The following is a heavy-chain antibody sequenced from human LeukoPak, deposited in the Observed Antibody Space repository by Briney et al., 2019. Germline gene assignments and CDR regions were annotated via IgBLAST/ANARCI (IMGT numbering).Heavy chain of an antibody. CDR3: ARRPGRFDY. D-gene: IGHD2-8*02. CDR2: INHSGST. CDR1: GGSFSGYY. Sequence: SETLSITCAVYGGSFSGYYWSWIRQPPGKGLEWIGEINHSGSTNYNPSLKSRVTISVDTSKNQFSLKLSSVTAADTAVYYCARRPGRFDYWGQGTLVTVSS. J-gene: IGHJ4*02. V-gene: IGHV4-34*01.